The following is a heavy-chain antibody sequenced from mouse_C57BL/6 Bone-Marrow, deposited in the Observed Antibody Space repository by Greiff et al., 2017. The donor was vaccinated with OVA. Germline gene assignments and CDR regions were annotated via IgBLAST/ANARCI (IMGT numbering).Heavy chain of an antibody. D-gene: IGHD2-1*01. Sequence: VKLMESGAELVRPGASVKLSCKASGYTFTDYYINWVKQRPGQGLEWIARIYPGSGNTYYNEKFKGKATLTAEKSSSTAYMQLSSLTSEDSAVYFCAIYYGNYEGFAYWGQGTLVTVSA. CDR2: IYPGSGNT. CDR3: AIYYGNYEGFAY. J-gene: IGHJ3*01. V-gene: IGHV1-76*01. CDR1: GYTFTDYY.